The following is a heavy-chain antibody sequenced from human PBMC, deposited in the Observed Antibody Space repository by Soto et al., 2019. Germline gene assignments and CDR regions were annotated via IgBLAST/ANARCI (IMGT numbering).Heavy chain of an antibody. Sequence: EVQLSESGGGLVQPGGSLRLSCAVSGFSFSTYGVTWVRQAPGKGLEWVGGVSGGSGTTHYADSVKGRFTITGDNSKNTVYLQMNSLRVEDTDVYYCAKWNGYGDHWGQGTLVTVSS. CDR3: AKWNGYGDH. D-gene: IGHD1-1*01. CDR2: VSGGSGTT. CDR1: GFSFSTYG. J-gene: IGHJ4*02. V-gene: IGHV3-23*01.